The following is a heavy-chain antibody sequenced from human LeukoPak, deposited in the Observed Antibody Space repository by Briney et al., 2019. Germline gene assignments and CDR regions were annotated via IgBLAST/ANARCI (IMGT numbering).Heavy chain of an antibody. J-gene: IGHJ4*02. V-gene: IGHV3-23*01. Sequence: PGGSLRLSCTVSGFAFSGYAMSWVRQAPGKGPEWVSSIGARGDVTYSADSVKGRLTISRDNSKRTLFLQMNSLGAEDTAVYYCAKVHYTASFPGSFPGRNYFDSWGQGSLVTVSP. CDR1: GFAFSGYA. CDR2: IGARGDVT. D-gene: IGHD1-26*01. CDR3: AKVHYTASFPGSFPGRNYFDS.